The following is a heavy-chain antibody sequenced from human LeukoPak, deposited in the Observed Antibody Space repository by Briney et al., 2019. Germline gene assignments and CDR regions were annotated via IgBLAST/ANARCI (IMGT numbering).Heavy chain of an antibody. CDR3: ARDRNTMILID. Sequence: GASVKVFCKASGYTFTGYYIHWVRQAPGQRLEWMGWINPNSGDTNYAQKFQGRVTMTRDTSISTAYMELSRLRSDDAAVYYCARDRNTMILIDWGQGTLVTVSS. CDR2: INPNSGDT. V-gene: IGHV1-2*02. CDR1: GYTFTGYY. D-gene: IGHD3-22*01. J-gene: IGHJ4*02.